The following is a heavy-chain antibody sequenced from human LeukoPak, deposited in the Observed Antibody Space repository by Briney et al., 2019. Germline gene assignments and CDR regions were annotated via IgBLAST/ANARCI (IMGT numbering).Heavy chain of an antibody. CDR3: ARDRDFWSGQTNDAFDI. J-gene: IGHJ3*02. V-gene: IGHV1-69*13. CDR1: GGTFSSYA. D-gene: IGHD3-3*01. Sequence: ASVKVSCKASGGTFSSYAISWVRQAPGRGLEWMGGIIPIFGTANYAQKFQGRVTITADESTSTAYMELSSLRSEDTAAYYCARDRDFWSGQTNDAFDIWGQGTMVTVSS. CDR2: IIPIFGTA.